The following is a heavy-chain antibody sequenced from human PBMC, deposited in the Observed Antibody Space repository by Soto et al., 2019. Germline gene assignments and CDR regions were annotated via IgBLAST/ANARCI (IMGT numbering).Heavy chain of an antibody. CDR1: GGTISSYY. Sequence: PSGTMYLASTVSGGTISSYYWGGIRQPPGKGLEWIGYIYYSGSTNYNPSLKSRVTISVDTSKNQFSLKLSSVTAADTAVYYCAASWGSDAFDIWGQGTMVTVSS. D-gene: IGHD1-26*01. CDR3: AASWGSDAFDI. J-gene: IGHJ3*02. V-gene: IGHV4-59*01. CDR2: IYYSGST.